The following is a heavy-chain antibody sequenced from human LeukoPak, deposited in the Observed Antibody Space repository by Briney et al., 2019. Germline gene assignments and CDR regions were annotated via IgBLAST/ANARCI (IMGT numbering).Heavy chain of an antibody. J-gene: IGHJ4*02. CDR2: ISSSSSYI. CDR1: GFTFANYA. V-gene: IGHV3-21*01. CDR3: ATLRGVNDY. Sequence: GGSLRLSCAASGFTFANYAMSWVRQAPGKGLEWVSSISSSSSYIYYADSVKGRFTISRDNAKNSLYLQMNSLRAEDTAVYYCATLRGVNDYWGQGTLVTVSS. D-gene: IGHD3-10*01.